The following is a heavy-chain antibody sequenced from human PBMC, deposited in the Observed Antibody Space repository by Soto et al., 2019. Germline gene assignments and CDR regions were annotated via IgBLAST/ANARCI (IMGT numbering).Heavy chain of an antibody. V-gene: IGHV6-1*01. D-gene: IGHD6-19*01. CDR2: TYYRSKWYN. CDR3: ARGYSSGWWDAFDI. Sequence: LSLTCAISGDSVSSNSAAWNWISQSPSRGLEWLGRTYYRSKWYNDYAVSVKSRITINPDTSKNQFSLQLNSVTPEDTAVYYCARGYSSGWWDAFDIWGQGTMVTVSS. CDR1: GDSVSSNSAA. J-gene: IGHJ3*02.